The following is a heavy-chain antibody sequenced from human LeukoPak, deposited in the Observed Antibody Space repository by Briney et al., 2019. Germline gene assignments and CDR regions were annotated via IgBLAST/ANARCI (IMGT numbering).Heavy chain of an antibody. CDR2: VSNSGAAT. Sequence: GGSLRLSCAASGFTFSLSAIPGFGKLPGKGWGGVATVSNSGAATYYADSVKGRFSISRDNSKNTVSLEMSNLRTDDTAIYYCAKEAFRPALLDFWGQGSLVTVSS. D-gene: IGHD2-21*01. CDR1: GFTFSLSA. J-gene: IGHJ4*02. CDR3: AKEAFRPALLDF. V-gene: IGHV3-23*01.